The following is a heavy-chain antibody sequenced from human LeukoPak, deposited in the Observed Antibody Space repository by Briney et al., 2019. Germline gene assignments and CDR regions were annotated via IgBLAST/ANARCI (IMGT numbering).Heavy chain of an antibody. CDR2: ISGSGGST. CDR3: AKDRRIAAVN. J-gene: IGHJ4*02. V-gene: IGHV3-23*01. CDR1: GFTVSNYA. Sequence: GGSLRLSCAASGFTVSNYAMTWVRQAPGKGLEWVSAISGSGGSTYYADSVKGRFTISRDNSKNTLYLQMNSLRAEDTAVYYCAKDRRIAAVNWGQGTLVTVSS. D-gene: IGHD6-13*01.